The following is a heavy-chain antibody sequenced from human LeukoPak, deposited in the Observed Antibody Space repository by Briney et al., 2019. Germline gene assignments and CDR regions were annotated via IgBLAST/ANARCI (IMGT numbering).Heavy chain of an antibody. D-gene: IGHD5-12*01. J-gene: IGHJ4*02. CDR3: ARGDWLPLPYAFDH. CDR2: ISASGSST. CDR1: GFTFSSYA. Sequence: PGGSLRLSCAASGFTFSSYAMSWVRQAPGKGPEWGSAISASGSSTFYADSVKGRFTISRDSAKNSLYLQMNSLTAEDTAVYYCARGDWLPLPYAFDHWGQGTLVTVSS. V-gene: IGHV3-23*01.